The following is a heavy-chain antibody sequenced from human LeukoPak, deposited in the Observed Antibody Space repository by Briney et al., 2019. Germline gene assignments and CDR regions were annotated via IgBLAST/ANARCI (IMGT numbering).Heavy chain of an antibody. Sequence: GASVKVSCTASGGTFSSYAISWVRQAPGQGLEWMGGIIPIFGTANYAQKFQGRVTITADESTSTAYMELSSLRSEDTAVYYCARDVSLGVRGAFWFDPWGQGTLSPSPQ. V-gene: IGHV1-69*01. CDR1: GGTFSSYA. CDR2: IIPIFGTA. CDR3: ARDVSLGVRGAFWFDP. D-gene: IGHD3-10*01. J-gene: IGHJ5*02.